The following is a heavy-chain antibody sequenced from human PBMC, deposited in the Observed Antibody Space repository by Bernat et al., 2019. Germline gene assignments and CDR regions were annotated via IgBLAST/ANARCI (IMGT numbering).Heavy chain of an antibody. V-gene: IGHV3-7*03. CDR3: ARLARYCPSTDCQGNDL. J-gene: IGHJ5*02. CDR1: GFTFSTYW. D-gene: IGHD2-2*01. CDR2: INQVGSDK. Sequence: EVQLVESGGGLVQPGGSLRLSCAASGFTFSTYWMTWVRQAPGKGLEWVANINQVGSDKYYVDSVKGRFTISRDNARDSLFLQMNSLRVDDTAVYYCARLARYCPSTDCQGNDLWGQGTLVTVSS.